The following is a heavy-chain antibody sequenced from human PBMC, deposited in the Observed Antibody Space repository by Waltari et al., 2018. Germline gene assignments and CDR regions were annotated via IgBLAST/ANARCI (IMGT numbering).Heavy chain of an antibody. CDR2: IYHSGST. J-gene: IGHJ4*02. CDR1: GYSISSGYY. CDR3: ARAPAGRFDY. Sequence: QVQLQESGPGLVKPSETLSLTCAVSGYSISSGYYWGWIRQPPGKGLEWIGSIYHSGSTYYNPSLKRRVTISVDTSKNQFSLKLSSVTAADTAVYYCARAPAGRFDYWGQGTLVTVSS. V-gene: IGHV4-38-2*01. D-gene: IGHD6-13*01.